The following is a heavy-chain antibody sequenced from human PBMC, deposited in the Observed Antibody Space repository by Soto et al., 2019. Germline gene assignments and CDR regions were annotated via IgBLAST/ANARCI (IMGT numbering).Heavy chain of an antibody. V-gene: IGHV1-18*01. CDR2: INPYYGNT. D-gene: IGHD5-12*01. CDR3: ARANRYDSRSYYFDS. Sequence: QVQLVQSGGEVKKPGASVKVSCTASGYTFTNYDISWVRQAPGQGLEWMGWINPYYGNTNYAQKLQGRVTMTTDTSTSTAYMELRSLRSDDTAVYYCARANRYDSRSYYFDSWGQGTLVTVSS. CDR1: GYTFTNYD. J-gene: IGHJ4*02.